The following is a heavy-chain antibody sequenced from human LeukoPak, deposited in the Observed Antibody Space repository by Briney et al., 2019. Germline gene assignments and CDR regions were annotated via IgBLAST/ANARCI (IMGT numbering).Heavy chain of an antibody. CDR3: ARVGGNNYFDY. D-gene: IGHD1-26*01. V-gene: IGHV3-64D*09. CDR2: ISSDGGST. CDR1: GFTFSRYS. Sequence: PGGYLRFSCSAYGFTFSRYSMHWVRQAPGKGLKYVSAISSDGGSTYYADSVNGRFTISRDNSKNTLYLQMSSLRVEDTAVYYCARVGGNNYFDYWGQGTLVTVSS. J-gene: IGHJ4*02.